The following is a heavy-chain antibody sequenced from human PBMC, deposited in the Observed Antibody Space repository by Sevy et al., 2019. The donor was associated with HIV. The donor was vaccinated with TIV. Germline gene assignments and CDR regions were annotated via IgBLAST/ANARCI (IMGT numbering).Heavy chain of an antibody. V-gene: IGHV1-18*04. J-gene: IGHJ6*02. Sequence: ASVKVSCKTSGYTFNTFGINWVQQAPGQGLQWVGWISAYNGNTKYVQTLQGRVSMTTEPSTSTVYMELRSLRSDDTAVYYCARDSIPLVQGIIITPYYYGMDVWGQGTTVTVSS. CDR1: GYTFNTFG. CDR2: ISAYNGNT. CDR3: ARDSIPLVQGIIITPYYYGMDV. D-gene: IGHD3-10*01.